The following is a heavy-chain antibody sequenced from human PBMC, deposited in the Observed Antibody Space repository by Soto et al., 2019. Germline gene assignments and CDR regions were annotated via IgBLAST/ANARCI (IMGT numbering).Heavy chain of an antibody. CDR3: ARGYYGRNGYSNPFDP. D-gene: IGHD3-22*01. CDR2: IYYSGTT. CDR1: GVSMSSYY. V-gene: IGHV4-59*01. J-gene: IGHJ5*02. Sequence: SETLSLTCTVSGVSMSSYYWSWIRQPPGKGLEWIGYIYYSGTTNYNPSLKSRVTMSIDTSRNHFSLKLSSVTAADTAVYYCARGYYGRNGYSNPFDPWGQGTLVTVSS.